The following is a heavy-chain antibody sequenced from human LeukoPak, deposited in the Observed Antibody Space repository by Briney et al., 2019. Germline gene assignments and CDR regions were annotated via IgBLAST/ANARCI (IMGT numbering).Heavy chain of an antibody. D-gene: IGHD5-12*01. CDR1: GGSISSYY. Sequence: SETLSLTCTVSGGSISSYYWSWIRQHAGKGLEWIGRIYTSGSTNYNPSLKSRVTMSVDTSKNQFSLKLSSVTAADTAVYYCARGFSSGYDSVWLDPWGQGTLVIVSS. V-gene: IGHV4-4*07. CDR2: IYTSGST. J-gene: IGHJ5*02. CDR3: ARGFSSGYDSVWLDP.